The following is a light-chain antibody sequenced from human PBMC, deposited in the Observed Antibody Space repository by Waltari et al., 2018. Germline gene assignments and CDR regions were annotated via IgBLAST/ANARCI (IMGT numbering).Light chain of an antibody. Sequence: DIVMTQSPDSLAVSLGERATINCQPSQSVFYTSNNKNYLAWYQQRPGQAPKLLIYWASTRESGVPDRFSGSGSGTDFTLTISSLQAEDVAIYYCQQYCSTPPTFGQGTKVEIK. V-gene: IGKV4-1*01. CDR2: WAS. CDR3: QQYCSTPPT. CDR1: QSVFYTSNNKNY. J-gene: IGKJ1*01.